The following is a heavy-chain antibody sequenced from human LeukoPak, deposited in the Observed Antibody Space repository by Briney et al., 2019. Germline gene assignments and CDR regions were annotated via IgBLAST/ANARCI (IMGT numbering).Heavy chain of an antibody. J-gene: IGHJ4*02. Sequence: SETLSLTCTVSGGSISSYYWSWIRQPAGKGLEWIGRIYTSGSTNYNPSLKSRVTMSVDTSKNQFSLKLSSVTAADTAVYYCATTLPGNYGLGSYTFDYWGQGTLVTVSS. CDR1: GGSISSYY. CDR3: ATTLPGNYGLGSYTFDY. D-gene: IGHD3-10*01. CDR2: IYTSGST. V-gene: IGHV4-4*07.